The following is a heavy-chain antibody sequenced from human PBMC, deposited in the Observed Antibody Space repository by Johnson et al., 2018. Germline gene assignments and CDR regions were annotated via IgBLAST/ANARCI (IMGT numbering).Heavy chain of an antibody. V-gene: IGHV3-15*07. CDR2: IKSKADGGTT. CDR3: TTVPAPYYYDSSGHHVYYFYMDV. J-gene: IGHJ6*03. D-gene: IGHD3-22*01. Sequence: EVQLLESGGGLVKPGGSLRLSCAASGFTFSNAWMNWVRQAPGKGLEWVGRIKSKADGGTTDYAAPVKGRFTISRDDSKNTLYLQMNSLKTEDTAVYYCTTVPAPYYYDSSGHHVYYFYMDVWGKGTTVTVSS. CDR1: GFTFSNAW.